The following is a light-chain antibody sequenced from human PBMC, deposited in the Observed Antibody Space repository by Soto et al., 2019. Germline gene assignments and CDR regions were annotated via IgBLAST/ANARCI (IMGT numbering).Light chain of an antibody. CDR3: QQYDDWTPFT. V-gene: IGKV3-20*01. J-gene: IGKJ4*02. Sequence: EIVLTQSPSTLSLSPGERATLSCRASQSVSSNFLAWYQQKPGQAPRLLICGASNRATGIPDRFSGSGSGTEFTLTISSLQSEDFAVYYCQQYDDWTPFTFGGGTKVEIK. CDR2: GAS. CDR1: QSVSSNF.